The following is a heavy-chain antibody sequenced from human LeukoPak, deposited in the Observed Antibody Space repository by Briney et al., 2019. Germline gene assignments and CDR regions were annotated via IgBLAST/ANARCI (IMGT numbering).Heavy chain of an antibody. J-gene: IGHJ4*02. CDR1: GGSISSYY. CDR3: ARLVPATQDYYGAGRSLDY. CDR2: IYYSGST. Sequence: PSETLSLTCTVSGGSISSYYWSWIRQPPGKGLEWIGYIYYSGSTNYNPSLKSRVTISVDTSKNQFFLKLSSVTAADTAVYYCARLVPATQDYYGAGRSLDYWGQGTLVTVSS. V-gene: IGHV4-59*08. D-gene: IGHD3-10*01.